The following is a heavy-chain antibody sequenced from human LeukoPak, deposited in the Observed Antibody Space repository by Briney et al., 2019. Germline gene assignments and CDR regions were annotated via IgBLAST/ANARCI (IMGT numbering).Heavy chain of an antibody. V-gene: IGHV3-21*01. CDR1: GFTFSSYS. CDR2: ISSSSSYI. Sequence: PGGSLRLSCAASGFTFSSYSMNWVRQAPGKGLEWVSSISSSSSYIYYADSVKGRFTISRDNAKNSLYLQMNSLRAEDTAVYYCARDLRVAYYDSSPTGYWGQGTLVTVSS. D-gene: IGHD3-22*01. J-gene: IGHJ4*02. CDR3: ARDLRVAYYDSSPTGY.